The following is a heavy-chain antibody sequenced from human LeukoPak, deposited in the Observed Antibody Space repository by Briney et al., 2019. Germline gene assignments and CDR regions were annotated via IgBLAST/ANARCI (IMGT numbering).Heavy chain of an antibody. CDR1: GGSISSGGYY. CDR2: IYYSGST. V-gene: IGHV4-31*03. D-gene: IGHD2-2*01. CDR3: ARGDGVVPAAIFDY. Sequence: TLSLTCTVSGGSISSGGYYWSWSRQHPGRGLEWIGYIYYSGSTYYNPSLKSRVTISVDTSKNQFSLKLSSVTAADTAVYYCARGDGVVPAAIFDYWGQGTLVTVSS. J-gene: IGHJ4*02.